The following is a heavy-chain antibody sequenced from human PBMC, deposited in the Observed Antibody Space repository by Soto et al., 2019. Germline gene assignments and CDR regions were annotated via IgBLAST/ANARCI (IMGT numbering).Heavy chain of an antibody. Sequence: SETLSLTCTVSGVSITSYFWSWIRQTPGKGLDWIGSISFSGATYSNPSLKSRVTMSVDTSKNQFSLEVKSVTAADTAVYYCARVDIVAKIVDYWGPGALVTVSS. J-gene: IGHJ4*02. CDR2: ISFSGAT. CDR3: ARVDIVAKIVDY. V-gene: IGHV4-59*01. CDR1: GVSITSYF. D-gene: IGHD5-12*01.